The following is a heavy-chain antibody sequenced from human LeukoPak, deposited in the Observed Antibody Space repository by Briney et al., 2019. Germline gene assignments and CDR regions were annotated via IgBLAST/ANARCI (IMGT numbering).Heavy chain of an antibody. CDR3: ARYGATGFRD. CDR2: ISSNGGST. D-gene: IGHD1-26*01. J-gene: IGHJ4*02. V-gene: IGHV3-64*04. Sequence: PGGSLRLSCSASGFTFSSYAMHWVRQAPGKGLEYVSAISSNGGSTYYADSVKGRFTISRDNSKNTLYLQMNSLRAEDTAVCYCARYGATGFRDWGQGTLVAVSS. CDR1: GFTFSSYA.